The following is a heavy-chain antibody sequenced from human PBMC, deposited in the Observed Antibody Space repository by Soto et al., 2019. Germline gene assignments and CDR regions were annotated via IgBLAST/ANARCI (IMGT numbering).Heavy chain of an antibody. Sequence: PSETLSLTCTVSGGSISSGGYYWSWIRQHPGKGLEWIGYIYYSGSTYYNPSLKSRVTISVDTSKNQFSLKLSSVTAADTAVYYCAGSSTSAFRAFDIWGQGTMVTVSS. CDR1: GGSISSGGYY. J-gene: IGHJ3*02. CDR3: AGSSTSAFRAFDI. V-gene: IGHV4-31*03. CDR2: IYYSGST. D-gene: IGHD2-2*01.